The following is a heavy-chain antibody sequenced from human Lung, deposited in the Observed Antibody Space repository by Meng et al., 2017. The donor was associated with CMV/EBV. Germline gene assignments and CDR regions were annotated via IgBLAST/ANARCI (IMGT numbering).Heavy chain of an antibody. V-gene: IGHV3-11*01. Sequence: AASGFKFGDYSMSWVRQATGKGLEWLSSITGSGRKVCYGDSMDDRITISRYNAINSLCLDINSLKSGDTAVDYCARLFDDRPGGFDPWGQGTLVTVSS. CDR2: ITGSGRKV. CDR1: GFKFGDYS. J-gene: IGHJ5*02. CDR3: ARLFDDRPGGFDP. D-gene: IGHD3-16*01.